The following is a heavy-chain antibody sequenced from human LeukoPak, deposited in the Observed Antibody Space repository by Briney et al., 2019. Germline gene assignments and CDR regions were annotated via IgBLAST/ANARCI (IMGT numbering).Heavy chain of an antibody. CDR2: IYPGDSDT. D-gene: IGHD3-3*01. V-gene: IGHV5-51*01. Sequence: GESLKISCKGSGYSFTSYWIGWVRQMPGKGLEWMGIIYPGDSDTRYSPSFQGQVTISADKSISTAYLQWSSLKASDTAMYYCARREYDFWSGSHIDDAFDIWGQGTMVTVSS. CDR1: GYSFTSYW. CDR3: ARREYDFWSGSHIDDAFDI. J-gene: IGHJ3*02.